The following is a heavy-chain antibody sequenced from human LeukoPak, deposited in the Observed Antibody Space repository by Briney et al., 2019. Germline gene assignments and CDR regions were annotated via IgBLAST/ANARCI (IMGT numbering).Heavy chain of an antibody. V-gene: IGHV3-64*01. CDR3: ARDLSRGHFDY. CDR1: GFTFSSYA. Sequence: GGPLRLSCAASGFTFSSYAMHWVRQAPGEGLEYVSAISSNGGSTYYANSVKGRFTISRDNSKNTLYLQMGSLRAEDMAVYYCARDLSRGHFDYWGQGTLVTVSS. D-gene: IGHD3-10*01. CDR2: ISSNGGST. J-gene: IGHJ4*02.